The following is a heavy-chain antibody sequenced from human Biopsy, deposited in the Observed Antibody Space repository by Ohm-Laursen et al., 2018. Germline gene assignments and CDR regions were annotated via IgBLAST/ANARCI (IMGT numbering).Heavy chain of an antibody. J-gene: IGHJ4*02. CDR1: GGPSTNYA. V-gene: IGHV1-69*04. CDR2: IVPILGHL. Sequence: GASVKVSCKASGGPSTNYAFSWVRQAPGQGLEWVGRIVPILGHLNYAQRFQGRVSITADKSTSYVFMELSRLTSGDTAVYYCAADADGYYTEFDYWGPGTPVTVSS. D-gene: IGHD3-3*01. CDR3: AADADGYYTEFDY.